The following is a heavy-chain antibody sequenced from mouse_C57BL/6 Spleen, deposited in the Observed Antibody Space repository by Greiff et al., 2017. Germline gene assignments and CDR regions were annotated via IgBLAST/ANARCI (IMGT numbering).Heavy chain of an antibody. CDR3: ARPSYYSSYYFDY. J-gene: IGHJ2*01. Sequence: DVKLQESGGDLVKPGGSLKLSCAASGFTFSSYGMSWVRQTPDKRLEWVATISSGGSYTYYPDSVKGRFTISRDNAKNTLYLQMSSLKSEDTAMYYCARPSYYSSYYFDYWGQGTTLTVSS. V-gene: IGHV5-6*02. CDR1: GFTFSSYG. CDR2: ISSGGSYT. D-gene: IGHD2-12*01.